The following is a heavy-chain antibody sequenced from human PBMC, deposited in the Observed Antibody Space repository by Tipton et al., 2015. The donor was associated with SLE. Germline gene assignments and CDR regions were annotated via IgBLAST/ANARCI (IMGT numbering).Heavy chain of an antibody. CDR1: GGSITNSNYY. D-gene: IGHD3-10*01. CDR3: AVGRGFHFDY. Sequence: TLSLTCTVSGGSITNSNYYWSWIRQPPGKGLEWIGRIHGSGSTYYNPSLNSRVAISLDTSRSQLSLNLNSVTAADTAVYYCAVGRGFHFDYWGQGTLLTVSS. J-gene: IGHJ4*02. CDR2: IHGSGST. V-gene: IGHV4-61*02.